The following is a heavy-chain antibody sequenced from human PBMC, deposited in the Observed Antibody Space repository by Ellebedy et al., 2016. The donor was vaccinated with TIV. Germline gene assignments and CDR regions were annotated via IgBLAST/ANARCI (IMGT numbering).Heavy chain of an antibody. V-gene: IGHV1-18*01. Sequence: AASVKVSCKASGYTFTSYGVTWVRQAPGQGLEWMGWISANNIHTNYAQKFQGRVTMTTDTSTGTAYLALRSLRSDDTALYYCARIGDAVTNDAFDIWGQGTMVTVSS. J-gene: IGHJ3*02. CDR1: GYTFTSYG. D-gene: IGHD4-17*01. CDR3: ARIGDAVTNDAFDI. CDR2: ISANNIHT.